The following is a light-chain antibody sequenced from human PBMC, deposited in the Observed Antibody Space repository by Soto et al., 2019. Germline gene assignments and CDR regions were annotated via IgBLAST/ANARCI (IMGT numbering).Light chain of an antibody. CDR2: GAS. Sequence: EIAMTQSPATLSVSPGERATLSFRASQSVSSNLAWYQQKPGQAPRLLIYGASSRPTGIPDRFSGSGSGTDFTLTISRLEPEDFAVYYCQQYGSSSTFGQGTRLEIK. J-gene: IGKJ5*01. CDR1: QSVSSN. CDR3: QQYGSSST. V-gene: IGKV3-20*01.